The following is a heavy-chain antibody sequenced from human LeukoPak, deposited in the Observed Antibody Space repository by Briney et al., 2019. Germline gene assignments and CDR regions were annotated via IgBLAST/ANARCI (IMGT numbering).Heavy chain of an antibody. V-gene: IGHV4-59*12. D-gene: IGHD6-6*01. CDR3: ARTVIPHQYSSSSSLGGAFDI. CDR1: GGSISSYY. CDR2: ISYSGRT. J-gene: IGHJ3*02. Sequence: SETLSLTCTVSGGSISSYYWSWIRQPPGKGLEWIGYISYSGRTNYNPSLKSRVTISVDTSKNQFSLKLSSVTAADTAVYYCARTVIPHQYSSSSSLGGAFDIWGQGTMVTVSS.